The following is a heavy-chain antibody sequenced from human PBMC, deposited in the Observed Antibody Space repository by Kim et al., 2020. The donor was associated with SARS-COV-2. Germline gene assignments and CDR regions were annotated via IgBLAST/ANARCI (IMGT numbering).Heavy chain of an antibody. J-gene: IGHJ5*01. D-gene: IGHD2-2*02. CDR1: GGSISSSSYY. Sequence: SETLSLTCIVSGGSISSSSYYWAWMRQPPGKGLEWIASIYYTGSTYYNPSLKTRVTISVDTSKNQFSLKLSSVIAADTAVYYCARTAYCTSATCYRGWVDSWCHGTLVTVSS. CDR2: IYYTGST. V-gene: IGHV4-39*01. CDR3: ARTAYCTSATCYRGWVDS.